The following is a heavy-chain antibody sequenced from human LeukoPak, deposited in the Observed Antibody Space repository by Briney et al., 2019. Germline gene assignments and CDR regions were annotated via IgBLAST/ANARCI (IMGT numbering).Heavy chain of an antibody. V-gene: IGHV4-39*07. Sequence: SETLSLTCTVSGGAISSTNYYWSWIRQPPGKGLEWIGEINHSGSTNYNPSLKSRVTISVDTSKNQFSLKLSSVTAADTAVYYCARGGIQPPRDAFDIWGQGTMVTVSS. CDR1: GGAISSTNYY. J-gene: IGHJ3*02. CDR3: ARGGIQPPRDAFDI. CDR2: INHSGST. D-gene: IGHD5-18*01.